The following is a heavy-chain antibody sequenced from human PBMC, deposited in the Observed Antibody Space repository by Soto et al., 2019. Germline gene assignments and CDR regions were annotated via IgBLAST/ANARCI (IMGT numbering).Heavy chain of an antibody. Sequence: PGGSLRLSCAASGFTFSSYGMHWVRQAPGKGLEWVAVISYDGSNKYYADSVKGRFTISRDNSKNTLYLQMNSLRAEDTAVYYCAKIAVLLWFGEDGVGNYFDYWGQGTLVTVSS. CDR2: ISYDGSNK. CDR1: GFTFSSYG. D-gene: IGHD3-10*01. CDR3: AKIAVLLWFGEDGVGNYFDY. J-gene: IGHJ4*02. V-gene: IGHV3-30*18.